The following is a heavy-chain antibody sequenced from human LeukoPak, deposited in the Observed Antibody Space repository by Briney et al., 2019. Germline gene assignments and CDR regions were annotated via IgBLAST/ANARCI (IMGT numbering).Heavy chain of an antibody. Sequence: GASVKVSCKASGYTFTGYYLHWVRQAPGQGLEWIGWINPNGGGREYAQKFQGRVNMTRDTAISTAYMELSSLTFDDTAIYYCARVGYFYGSGSQTGGYLDYWGQGTLVTVSS. CDR2: INPNGGGR. J-gene: IGHJ4*02. D-gene: IGHD3-10*01. V-gene: IGHV1-2*02. CDR3: ARVGYFYGSGSQTGGYLDY. CDR1: GYTFTGYY.